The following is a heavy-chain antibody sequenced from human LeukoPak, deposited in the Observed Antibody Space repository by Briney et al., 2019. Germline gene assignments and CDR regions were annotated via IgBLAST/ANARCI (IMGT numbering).Heavy chain of an antibody. CDR3: AKESKQWLVQGDWFDP. CDR1: GFTFSSYA. J-gene: IGHJ5*02. CDR2: ISGSGGST. Sequence: TGGSLRLSCAASGFTFSSYAMSWVRQAPGKVLEWVSAISGSGGSTYYADSVKGRFTISRDNSKDTLYLQMNSLRAEDTAVYYCAKESKQWLVQGDWFDPWGQGTLVTVSS. V-gene: IGHV3-23*01. D-gene: IGHD6-19*01.